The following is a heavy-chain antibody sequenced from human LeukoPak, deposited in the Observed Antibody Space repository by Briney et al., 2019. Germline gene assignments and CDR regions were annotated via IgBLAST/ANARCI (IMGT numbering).Heavy chain of an antibody. V-gene: IGHV1-2*02. CDR2: INPNSGGT. CDR1: GYTFTGYY. Sequence: ASVKVSCKASGYTFTGYYTHWVRQAPGQGLEWMGWINPNSGGTNYAQKFQGRVTMTRDTSISTAYMELSRLRSDDTAVYYCARDLSALVGATVWWFDPWGQGTLVTVSS. J-gene: IGHJ5*02. CDR3: ARDLSALVGATVWWFDP. D-gene: IGHD1-26*01.